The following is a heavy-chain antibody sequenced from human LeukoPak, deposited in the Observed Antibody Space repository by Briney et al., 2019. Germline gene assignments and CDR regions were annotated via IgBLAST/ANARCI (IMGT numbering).Heavy chain of an antibody. Sequence: GGSLRLSCAASGFTVSSNYMSWVRQAPGKGLEWVSVIYSGGSTYYADSVKGRFTISRDNSKNTLYLQMNSLRAEDTAVYYCARGRDNCSGGSCYTDDAFDIWGQGTMVTVSS. V-gene: IGHV3-66*01. CDR1: GFTVSSNY. D-gene: IGHD2-15*01. CDR3: ARGRDNCSGGSCYTDDAFDI. J-gene: IGHJ3*02. CDR2: IYSGGST.